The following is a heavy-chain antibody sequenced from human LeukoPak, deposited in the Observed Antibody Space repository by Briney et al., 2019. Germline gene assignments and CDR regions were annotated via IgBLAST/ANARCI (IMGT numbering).Heavy chain of an antibody. J-gene: IGHJ5*02. CDR2: IYYSGSA. Sequence: SETLSLTCTVSGGSISSYYWSWIRQPPGKGLEWIGYIYYSGSANYNPSLKSRVTISVDTSKNQFSLKLSSVTAADTAVYYCARDKVGYRGNWFDPWGQGTLVTVSS. V-gene: IGHV4-59*01. CDR1: GGSISSYY. D-gene: IGHD6-25*01. CDR3: ARDKVGYRGNWFDP.